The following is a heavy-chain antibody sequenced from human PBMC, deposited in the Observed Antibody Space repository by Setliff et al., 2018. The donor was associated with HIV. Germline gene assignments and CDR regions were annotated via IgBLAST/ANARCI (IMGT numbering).Heavy chain of an antibody. V-gene: IGHV1-18*01. D-gene: IGHD4-4*01. Sequence: ASVKVSCKASGYIFTSFGVSWVRQAPGQGLEWMGWISAYNGHTKYAQKIQGRVTMTTDTSTSTAYMDLRGLTSDDTAVYYCARDDYSNSNPNYFDLWGQGTLVTVSS. CDR1: GYIFTSFG. CDR3: ARDDYSNSNPNYFDL. J-gene: IGHJ4*02. CDR2: ISAYNGHT.